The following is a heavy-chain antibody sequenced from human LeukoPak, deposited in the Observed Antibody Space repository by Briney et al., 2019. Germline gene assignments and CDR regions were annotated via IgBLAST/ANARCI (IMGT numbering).Heavy chain of an antibody. V-gene: IGHV5-51*01. CDR3: ARHSPYTSGWPFDY. J-gene: IGHJ4*02. D-gene: IGHD6-19*01. Sequence: GESLKISCKGSGYSFSNYWIGWVRQMPGKGLEWMGIIYLGDSDTRYSPSFQGQVTISADKSISTAYLQWSSLEASDTAMYYCARHSPYTSGWPFDYWGQGTLVTVSS. CDR2: IYLGDSDT. CDR1: GYSFSNYW.